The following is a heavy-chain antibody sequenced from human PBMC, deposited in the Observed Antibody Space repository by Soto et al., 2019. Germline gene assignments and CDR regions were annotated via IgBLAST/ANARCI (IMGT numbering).Heavy chain of an antibody. CDR2: IYYSGST. J-gene: IGHJ6*02. V-gene: IGHV4-39*01. Sequence: LSLTCTVSGGSISSSSYYWGWIRQPPGKGLEWIGSIYYSGSTYYNPSLKSRVTISVDTSKNQFSLKLSSVTAADTAVYYCARHGTSNSYYYYYYGMDVWGQGTTVTVSS. D-gene: IGHD1-1*01. CDR3: ARHGTSNSYYYYYYGMDV. CDR1: GGSISSSSYY.